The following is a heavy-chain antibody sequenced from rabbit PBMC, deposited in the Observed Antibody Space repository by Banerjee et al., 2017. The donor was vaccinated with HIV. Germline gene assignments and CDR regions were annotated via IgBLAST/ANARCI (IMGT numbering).Heavy chain of an antibody. CDR3: ARAAYAGGGFAWYFDL. J-gene: IGHJ4*01. V-gene: IGHV1S45*01. Sequence: QEQLVESGGGLVTLGGSLKLTCKASGIDFSSAYYMCWVRQAPGKGLEWIACIYPGSSDITYYASWVNGRFTISLDNAQNTVFLQMTSLTAADTATYFCARAAYAGGGFAWYFDLWGPGTLVTVS. D-gene: IGHD8-1*01. CDR1: GIDFSSAYY. CDR2: IYPGSSDIT.